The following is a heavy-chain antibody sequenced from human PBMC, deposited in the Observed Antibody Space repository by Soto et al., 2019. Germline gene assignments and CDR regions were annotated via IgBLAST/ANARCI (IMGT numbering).Heavy chain of an antibody. CDR1: GGSISSSGYY. J-gene: IGHJ4*02. CDR3: AKVAAAATWCFDC. CDR2: IYYSGST. D-gene: IGHD6-13*01. Sequence: SETLSLTCTVSGGSISSSGYYWGWIRQPPGKGLEWIGSIYYSGSTYYNPSLKSRVTISVDTSKNQFSLKLSSVTAADTAVYYCAKVAAAATWCFDCWGQGTLVTVSS. V-gene: IGHV4-39*01.